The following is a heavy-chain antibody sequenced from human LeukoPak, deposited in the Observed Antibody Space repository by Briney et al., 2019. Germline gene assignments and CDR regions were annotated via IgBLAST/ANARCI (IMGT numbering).Heavy chain of an antibody. D-gene: IGHD6-13*01. V-gene: IGHV1-69-2*01. CDR1: GYTFTDYY. CDR2: VDPEDGET. Sequence: ASVKISCKVSGYTFTDYYMHWVQQAPGKGLEWMGLVDPEDGETIYAEKFQGRVTITADTSTDTAYMELSRLRSADTAVYSCATQGGSSSWVNWSDPWGQGTLVTVTS. CDR3: ATQGGSSSWVNWSDP. J-gene: IGHJ5*02.